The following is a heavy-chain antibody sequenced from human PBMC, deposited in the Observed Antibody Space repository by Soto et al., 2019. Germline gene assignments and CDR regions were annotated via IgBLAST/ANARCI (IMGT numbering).Heavy chain of an antibody. J-gene: IGHJ3*02. Sequence: EVQLLESGGGLVQPGGSLRLSCAASGFTFSSYAMSWVRQAPGKGLEWVSAISGSGGSTYYADSVKGRFTISIDNSKNTLYLQMNSLRAEDTAVYYCAKVMYYDILTGYYNGDAFDIWGQGTMVTVSS. V-gene: IGHV3-23*01. CDR2: ISGSGGST. D-gene: IGHD3-9*01. CDR3: AKVMYYDILTGYYNGDAFDI. CDR1: GFTFSSYA.